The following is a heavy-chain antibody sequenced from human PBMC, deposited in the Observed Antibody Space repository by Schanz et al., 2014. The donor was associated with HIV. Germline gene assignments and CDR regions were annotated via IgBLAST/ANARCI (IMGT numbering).Heavy chain of an antibody. D-gene: IGHD5-18*01. V-gene: IGHV1-18*01. J-gene: IGHJ3*02. Sequence: QVQLVQSGAEVKKPGASVKVSCKASGYTFTSYGISWVRQAPGQGLEWMGWISAYNGNTKYAQKLQGRLTMTTDTSTSTAYMELRSLRSEDTAVYYCASGRFDTVIWWGDAFLIWGRGTMVTVSS. CDR1: GYTFTSYG. CDR2: ISAYNGNT. CDR3: ASGRFDTVIWWGDAFLI.